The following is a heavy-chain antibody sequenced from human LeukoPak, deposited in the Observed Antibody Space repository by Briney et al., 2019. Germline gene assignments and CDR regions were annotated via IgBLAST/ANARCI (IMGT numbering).Heavy chain of an antibody. CDR1: GFTFSSYA. V-gene: IGHV3-23*01. CDR2: ISGSGGST. Sequence: PGGSLRLSCAASGFTFSSYAMSRVRQAPGKGLEWVSAISGSGGSTYYADSVKGRFTISRDNSKNTLYLQMNSLRAEDTAVYYCAKAYDSSGYFFAFDYWGQGTLVTVSS. CDR3: AKAYDSSGYFFAFDY. D-gene: IGHD3-22*01. J-gene: IGHJ4*02.